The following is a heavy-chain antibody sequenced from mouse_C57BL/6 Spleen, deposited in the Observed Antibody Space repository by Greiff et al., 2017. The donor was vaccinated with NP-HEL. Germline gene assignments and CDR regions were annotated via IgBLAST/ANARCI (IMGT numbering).Heavy chain of an antibody. CDR1: GYTFTSYW. Sequence: QVQLQQPGAELVKPGASVKLSCKASGYTFTSYWMHWVKQRPGQGLEWIGMIHPNSGSTNYNEKFKSKATLAVDKSSSTAYMQLSSLTSEDSAVYYCARGGITTVVYWYFDVWGTGTTVTVSS. CDR3: ARGGITTVVYWYFDV. V-gene: IGHV1-64*01. CDR2: IHPNSGST. J-gene: IGHJ1*03. D-gene: IGHD1-1*01.